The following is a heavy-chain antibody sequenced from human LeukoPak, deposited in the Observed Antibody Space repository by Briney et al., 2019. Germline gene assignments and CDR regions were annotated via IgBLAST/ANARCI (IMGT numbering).Heavy chain of an antibody. J-gene: IGHJ4*02. Sequence: GSLRLSCAASGFTFSSYGMSWVRQAPGKGLEWVSDISGSGGSTYYADSVKGRFTISRDNSKNTMYLQMNSLRAEDTAVYYCAKRIQSAMAMGYWGQGTLVTVSS. V-gene: IGHV3-23*01. CDR2: ISGSGGST. CDR1: GFTFSSYG. CDR3: AKRIQSAMAMGY. D-gene: IGHD5-18*01.